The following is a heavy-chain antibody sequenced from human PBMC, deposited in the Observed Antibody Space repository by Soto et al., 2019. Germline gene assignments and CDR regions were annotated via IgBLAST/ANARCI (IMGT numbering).Heavy chain of an antibody. D-gene: IGHD4-17*01. V-gene: IGHV3-15*01. Sequence: GGSLRLSCAASGFTFSNAWMSWVRQAPGKGLEWVGRIKSKTDGGTTDYAAPVKGRFTISRDDSKNTLYLQMNSLKTEDTAVYYCTRDDYGDYDPGYFQHWGQGTLVTVSS. J-gene: IGHJ1*01. CDR1: GFTFSNAW. CDR2: IKSKTDGGTT. CDR3: TRDDYGDYDPGYFQH.